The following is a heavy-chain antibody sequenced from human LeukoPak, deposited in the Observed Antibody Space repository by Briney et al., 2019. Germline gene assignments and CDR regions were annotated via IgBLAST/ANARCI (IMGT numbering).Heavy chain of an antibody. Sequence: KSSETLSLTCTVSGGSISSGNYYWSWIRQPAGKGLEWIGRIYTSGSTNYNPSLKSRVTISVDTSKNQFSLKLSSVTAADTAVYYCARGWDDSSGLSDAFDIWGQGTMVTVSS. CDR1: GGSISSGNYY. CDR2: IYTSGST. V-gene: IGHV4-61*02. J-gene: IGHJ3*02. D-gene: IGHD3-22*01. CDR3: ARGWDDSSGLSDAFDI.